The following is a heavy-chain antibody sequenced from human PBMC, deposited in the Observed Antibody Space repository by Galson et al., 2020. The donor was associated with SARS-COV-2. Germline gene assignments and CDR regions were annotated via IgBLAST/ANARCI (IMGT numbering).Heavy chain of an antibody. CDR1: GFTFSDNA. CDR2: ISYDGSNK. J-gene: IGHJ3*02. CDR3: ASGYCTNGICYRVNDPFDM. V-gene: IGHV3-30*01. D-gene: IGHD2-8*01. Sequence: GGSLRLSCAASGFTFSDNAMHWVRQAQGKGLEWVAVISYDGSNKYYADSVKGRFTISRDNSKNTLYVQMNRLRAEDTAVYYCASGYCTNGICYRVNDPFDMWGQGTMVTVSS.